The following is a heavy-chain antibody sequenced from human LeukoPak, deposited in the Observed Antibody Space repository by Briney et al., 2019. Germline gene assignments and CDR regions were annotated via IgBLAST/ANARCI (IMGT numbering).Heavy chain of an antibody. CDR3: ARDLAVAGGFDY. J-gene: IGHJ4*02. D-gene: IGHD6-19*01. CDR2: ISYDGSNK. CDR1: GFTFSSYS. Sequence: PGGSLRLSCAASGFTFSSYSMNWVRQAPGKGLEWVAVISYDGSNKYYADSVKGRFTISRDNSKNTLYLQMNSLRAEDTAVYYCARDLAVAGGFDYWGQGTLVTVSS. V-gene: IGHV3-30*03.